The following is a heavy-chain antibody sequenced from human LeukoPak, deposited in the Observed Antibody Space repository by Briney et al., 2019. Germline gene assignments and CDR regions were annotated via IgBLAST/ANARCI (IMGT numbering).Heavy chain of an antibody. CDR2: INHSGST. J-gene: IGHJ2*01. V-gene: IGHV4-34*01. Sequence: GSLRLSCAASGFTFSDYYMSWIRQAPGKGLEWIGEINHSGSTNYNPSLKSRVTISVDTSKNQFSLKLSSVTAADTAVYYCARGERAYGDYGDYWYFDLWGRGTLVTVSS. CDR1: GFTFSDYY. D-gene: IGHD4-17*01. CDR3: ARGERAYGDYGDYWYFDL.